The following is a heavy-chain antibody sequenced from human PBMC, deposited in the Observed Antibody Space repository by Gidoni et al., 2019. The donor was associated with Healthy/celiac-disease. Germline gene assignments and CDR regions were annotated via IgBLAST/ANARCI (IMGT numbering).Heavy chain of an antibody. D-gene: IGHD3-10*01. V-gene: IGHV4-34*01. J-gene: IGHJ6*02. CDR3: ARCHDRLWFGDYYYYGLDV. Sequence: QVQLQQWGAGLLKPPETLSLTCAVYGGTFSGYYWSWRRLPPGQGLEWIGEINDSGSNNYNPSLKCRVTISVDTCKNQFSLKLSSVTAADAAVYDCARCHDRLWFGDYYYYGLDVWGQGTTVTVSS. CDR2: INDSGSN. CDR1: GGTFSGYY.